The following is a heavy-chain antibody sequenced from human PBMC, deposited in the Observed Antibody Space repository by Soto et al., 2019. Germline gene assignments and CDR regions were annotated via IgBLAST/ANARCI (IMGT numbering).Heavy chain of an antibody. CDR3: AKDVDSWHRGQGPTLDS. D-gene: IGHD6-13*01. CDR2: VSYDGTSV. CDR1: GFAFGSYG. Sequence: QVQLVESGGGVVQPGRSLRLSCAASGFAFGSYGMHWVRQAPAKGLEWVAVVSYDGTSVYYQDSVKGPFTISRDNSRNTLYLQMNSLRSEDMAVYYCAKDVDSWHRGQGPTLDSWGQGTLVIVSS. V-gene: IGHV3-30*18. J-gene: IGHJ4*02.